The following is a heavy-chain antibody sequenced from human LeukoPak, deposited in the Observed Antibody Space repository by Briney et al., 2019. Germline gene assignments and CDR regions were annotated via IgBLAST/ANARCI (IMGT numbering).Heavy chain of an antibody. CDR3: VRGADMNYNFENSFYFDS. J-gene: IGHJ4*02. CDR2: IWYDGSQR. Sequence: GTSLRLSCAVSGFTMKNFGMHWVRPAPGKGLAWVAVIWYDGSQRHYIDSVKGRFAISRENSMKTLSLEMNGLRVEDTAVYYCVRGADMNYNFENSFYFDSWGQGALVIVSS. D-gene: IGHD3-3*01. V-gene: IGHV3-33*01. CDR1: GFTMKNFG.